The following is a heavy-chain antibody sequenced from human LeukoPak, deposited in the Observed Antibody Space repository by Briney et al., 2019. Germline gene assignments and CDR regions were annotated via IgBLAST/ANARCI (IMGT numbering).Heavy chain of an antibody. D-gene: IGHD1-26*01. CDR2: TYYRSKWYN. V-gene: IGHV6-1*01. Sequence: SQTLSLTCAISGDSVSSNSAVWNWIRQSPSRGLEWLGKTYYRSKWYNEHAISEKSRIIITPDTSKNQFSLQLNSVTPDDTAVYYCASSGSYRFDYWGQGTLVTVSS. J-gene: IGHJ4*02. CDR1: GDSVSSNSAV. CDR3: ASSGSYRFDY.